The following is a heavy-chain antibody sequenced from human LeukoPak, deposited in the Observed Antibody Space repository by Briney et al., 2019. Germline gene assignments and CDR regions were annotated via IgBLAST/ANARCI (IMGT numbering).Heavy chain of an antibody. CDR1: GGTFSNYA. Sequence: SVKDSCKASGGTFSNYAISWVRQAPGQGLEWMGGIIPIFGRASYAQKFQGRVTITADESTTTAYMELSSLRSEDTAVYYCARDSGSYYADVDYWGQGTLVTVSS. D-gene: IGHD1-26*01. CDR2: IIPIFGRA. J-gene: IGHJ4*02. CDR3: ARDSGSYYADVDY. V-gene: IGHV1-69*01.